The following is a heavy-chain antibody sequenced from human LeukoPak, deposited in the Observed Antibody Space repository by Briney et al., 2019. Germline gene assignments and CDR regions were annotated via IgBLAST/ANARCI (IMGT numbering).Heavy chain of an antibody. CDR2: ISPRSGDT. CDR3: ARGREIHGGSDTKLDDY. CDR1: GYSFTDYY. D-gene: IGHD3-10*01. V-gene: IGHV1-2*02. Sequence: ASVKVSCKASGYSFTDYYMHWVRRAPGQGLEWMGWISPRSGDTSYAQKFQGRVTMTRDTSINTVDMDLSGLTSDDTAVFYCARGREIHGGSDTKLDDYWGQGTLVTVSS. J-gene: IGHJ4*02.